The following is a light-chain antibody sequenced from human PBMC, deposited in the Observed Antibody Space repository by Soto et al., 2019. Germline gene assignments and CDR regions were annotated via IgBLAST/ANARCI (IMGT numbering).Light chain of an antibody. Sequence: QSALTQPRSVSGSPGQSVTISCTGTSSDVGGYNYVSWYQQHPGKAPKLMIYDVSNRPSGVPDRFSGSKSGNTASLTISGLQAEDEADYYCRSYAGSSVVFGGGTKVTVL. CDR2: DVS. V-gene: IGLV2-11*01. CDR3: RSYAGSSVV. CDR1: SSDVGGYNY. J-gene: IGLJ2*01.